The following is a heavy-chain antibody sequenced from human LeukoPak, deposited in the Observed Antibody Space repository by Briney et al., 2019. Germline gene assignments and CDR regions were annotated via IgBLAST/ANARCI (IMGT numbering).Heavy chain of an antibody. CDR3: ARAHYGSGSYYMAAHYYFDY. J-gene: IGHJ4*02. V-gene: IGHV4-59*01. D-gene: IGHD3-10*01. CDR1: GGSTSSYY. Sequence: SETLSLTCTVSGGSTSSYYWSWIRQPPGKGLEWIGYIYYSGSTNYNPSLKSRVTISVDTSKNQFSLKLSSVTAADTAVYYCARAHYGSGSYYMAAHYYFDYWGQGTLVTVSS. CDR2: IYYSGST.